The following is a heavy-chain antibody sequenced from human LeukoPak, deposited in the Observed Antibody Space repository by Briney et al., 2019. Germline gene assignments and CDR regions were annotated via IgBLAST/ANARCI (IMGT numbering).Heavy chain of an antibody. D-gene: IGHD6-13*01. J-gene: IGHJ4*02. CDR2: VYYSGNT. Sequence: SETLSLTCTVSGGSISTYYWSWIRQPPGKGLEWVGSVYYSGNTYYNPSLKSRVTISVDTPKNQFSLKLNSVTAADTAVYYCARLYASSWYPDYWGQGTLVTVSS. CDR1: GGSISTYY. CDR3: ARLYASSWYPDY. V-gene: IGHV4-39*01.